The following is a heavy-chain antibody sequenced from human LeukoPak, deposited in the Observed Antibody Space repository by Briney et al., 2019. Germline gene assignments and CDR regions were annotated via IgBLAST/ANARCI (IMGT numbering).Heavy chain of an antibody. Sequence: GASVKVSCKASGYTFTGYYMHWVRQAPGQGLEWMGWINPNSGGTNYAQKFQGRVTMTRDTSISTAYMELSRLRSDDTAVYYCARAEDIVLMVYAPFFDYWGQGTLVTASS. CDR1: GYTFTGYY. CDR3: ARAEDIVLMVYAPFFDY. D-gene: IGHD2-8*01. V-gene: IGHV1-2*02. J-gene: IGHJ4*02. CDR2: INPNSGGT.